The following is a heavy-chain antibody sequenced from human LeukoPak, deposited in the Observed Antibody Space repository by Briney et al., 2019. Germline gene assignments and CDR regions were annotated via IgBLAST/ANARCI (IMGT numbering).Heavy chain of an antibody. J-gene: IGHJ4*02. CDR3: AKEADYDILTVSYFDY. CDR2: ISGSGGST. V-gene: IGHV3-23*01. CDR1: GFTFSSNA. D-gene: IGHD3-9*01. Sequence: GGSLRLSCAASGFTFSSNAMSWVRQAPGKGLEWVSAISGSGGSTYYADSVKGRFTISRDNSKNTLYLQMNSLRAEDTAVYYCAKEADYDILTVSYFDYWGQGTLVTVSS.